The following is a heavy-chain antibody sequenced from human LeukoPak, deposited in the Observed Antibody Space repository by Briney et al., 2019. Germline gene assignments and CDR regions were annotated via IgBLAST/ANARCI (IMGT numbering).Heavy chain of an antibody. CDR3: ARDRPENDAFDI. Sequence: PLETLSLTCTVSGGSISSGDYYWSWIRQHPGKGLEWIGYIYYSGSTYYNPSLKSRVTISVDTSKNQFSLKLSSVTAADTAVYYCARDRPENDAFDIWGQGTMVTVSS. D-gene: IGHD5-24*01. J-gene: IGHJ3*02. CDR1: GGSISSGDYY. CDR2: IYYSGST. V-gene: IGHV4-31*03.